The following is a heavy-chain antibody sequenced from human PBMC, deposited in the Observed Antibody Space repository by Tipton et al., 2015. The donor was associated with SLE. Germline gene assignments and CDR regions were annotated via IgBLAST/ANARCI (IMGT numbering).Heavy chain of an antibody. V-gene: IGHV4-34*01. Sequence: TLSLTCSVYGDSLSGQYWSWIRQPPGKGLEWIGEVFRGGSTNYNPSLKSRVTISVDNSLNQFSLTLTSVTAADTAVYYCARGGLGKGVGDTWGQGRLVTVSS. CDR2: VFRGGST. CDR3: ARGGLGKGVGDT. CDR1: GDSLSGQY. D-gene: IGHD3/OR15-3a*01. J-gene: IGHJ5*02.